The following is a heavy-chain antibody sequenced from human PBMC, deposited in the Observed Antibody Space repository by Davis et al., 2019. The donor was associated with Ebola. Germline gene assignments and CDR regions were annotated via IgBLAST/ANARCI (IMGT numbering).Heavy chain of an antibody. V-gene: IGHV4-31*03. Sequence: MPSETLSLTCTVSGGSISSGGYYWSWIRQHPGKGLEWIGYIYYSGSTYYNPSLKSRVTISVDTSKNQFSLKLSSVTAADTAVYYCARGYSYDFDYWGQGTLVTVSS. CDR2: IYYSGST. CDR1: GGSISSGGYY. CDR3: ARGYSYDFDY. J-gene: IGHJ4*02. D-gene: IGHD5-18*01.